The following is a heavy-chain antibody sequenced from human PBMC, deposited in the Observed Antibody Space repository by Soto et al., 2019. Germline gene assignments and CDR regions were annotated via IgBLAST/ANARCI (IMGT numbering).Heavy chain of an antibody. CDR3: AASYGSGSRAFDY. J-gene: IGHJ4*02. V-gene: IGHV1-69*02. CDR1: GDTFNSYT. Sequence: QVQLVQSGPEVKMPGSSVKVSCKASGDTFNSYTINWVRQAPGQGLQWMGRTIPILAMSNYALKFQGRVTITADKSTTTAYMELSRLRSDATAVYYCAASYGSGSRAFDYWGQGTLVTVSS. D-gene: IGHD3-10*01. CDR2: TIPILAMS.